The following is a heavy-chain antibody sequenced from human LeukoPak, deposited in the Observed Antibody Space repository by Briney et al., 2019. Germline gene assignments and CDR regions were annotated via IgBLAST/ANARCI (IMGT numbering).Heavy chain of an antibody. J-gene: IGHJ4*02. Sequence: SETLSLTCTVSGGSISSSSYYWGWIRQPPGTGLEWIGSIYYSGSTYYNPPLKSRVTISVDTSKNQFSLKLSSVTAADTAVYYCARESPSVYYDSSGYYLWGQGTLVTVSS. V-gene: IGHV4-39*02. CDR3: ARESPSVYYDSSGYYL. D-gene: IGHD3-22*01. CDR1: GGSISSSSYY. CDR2: IYYSGST.